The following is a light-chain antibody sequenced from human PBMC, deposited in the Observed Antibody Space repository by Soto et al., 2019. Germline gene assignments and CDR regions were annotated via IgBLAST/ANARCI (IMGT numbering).Light chain of an antibody. J-gene: IGLJ2*01. CDR3: QSYHSSLSGVV. V-gene: IGLV1-40*01. Sequence: QSVLTQPPSVSGAPGQRVTISCTGSSSNIGAGYDVHWYQQLPGTAPKLLIYGNSNRPSVVPDRFSGSKSGTSASLAITGLQAEDEADYYCQSYHSSLSGVVSGGGTKLTVL. CDR2: GNS. CDR1: SSNIGAGYD.